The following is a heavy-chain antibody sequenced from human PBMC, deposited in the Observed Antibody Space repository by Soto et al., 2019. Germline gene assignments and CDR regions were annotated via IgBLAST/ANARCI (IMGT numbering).Heavy chain of an antibody. CDR3: AIAPRYGMDV. Sequence: EVQLVESGGGLVQPGGSLRLSCAASGFTFSSYWMHWVRQAPGNGLVWLSRINSDGSSATYADSVKGRFTISRDKAKSTLYLQMNSLRAKDTAMYYCAIAPRYGMDVWGHGITVTVSS. CDR2: INSDGSSA. CDR1: GFTFSSYW. J-gene: IGHJ6*02. V-gene: IGHV3-74*01.